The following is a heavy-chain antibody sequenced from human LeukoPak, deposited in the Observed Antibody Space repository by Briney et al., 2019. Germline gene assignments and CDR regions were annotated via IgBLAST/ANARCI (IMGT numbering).Heavy chain of an antibody. CDR1: GFTFTSYW. CDR3: ARGFSY. CDR2: MNQDGSEK. V-gene: IGHV3-7*02. J-gene: IGHJ4*02. Sequence: TGGSLRLSCAASGFTFTSYWMSWVRQAPGEGLEWVANMNQDGSEKYYVDSVRGRFTISRDSAKNSLLLQMNSLRAEDTAVYYCARGFSYWGQGTLVTVSS.